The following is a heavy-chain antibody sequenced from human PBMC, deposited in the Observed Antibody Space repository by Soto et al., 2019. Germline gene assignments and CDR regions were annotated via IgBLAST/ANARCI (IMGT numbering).Heavy chain of an antibody. V-gene: IGHV3-74*01. Sequence: EVQLVESGGGLVQPGGSLRLSCAASGFTFSSYWMRWVRQAPGKGLVWVSRINIDGSSTNYADSMKGRFTISRDNAKNTLYLQMNSLRAEDTAVYYCARGGRGGFDYWGQGTLVTVSS. CDR3: ARGGRGGFDY. J-gene: IGHJ4*02. CDR1: GFTFSSYW. D-gene: IGHD3-16*01. CDR2: INIDGSST.